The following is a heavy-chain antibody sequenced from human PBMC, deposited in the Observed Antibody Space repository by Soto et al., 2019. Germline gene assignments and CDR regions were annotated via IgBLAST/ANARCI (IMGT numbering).Heavy chain of an antibody. CDR3: ARGVSAGVDY. J-gene: IGHJ4*01. Sequence: QVQLVQSGAEVREPGASVKVSCKASGYSFTSLDINWVRQTAGQGLEWMGWMQPSTGRTGYAQKFQGRVTMTRDTSINTAYIELTTLTSDDTSFYYCARGVSAGVDYWGHGTLVPVSS. D-gene: IGHD1-26*01. CDR1: GYSFTSLD. V-gene: IGHV1-8*01. CDR2: MQPSTGRT.